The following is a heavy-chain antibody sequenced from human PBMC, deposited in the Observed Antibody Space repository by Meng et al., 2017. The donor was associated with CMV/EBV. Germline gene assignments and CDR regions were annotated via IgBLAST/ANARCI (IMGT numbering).Heavy chain of an antibody. CDR3: ARDYVVGATTAYFQH. D-gene: IGHD1-26*01. CDR2: ISSSSSYI. V-gene: IGHV3-21*01. J-gene: IGHJ1*01. Sequence: GGSLRLSCAASGFTFSSYSMNWVRQAPGKGLEWVSSISSSSSYIYYADSVKGRFTISRDNAKNSLYLQMNSLRAEDTAVYYCARDYVVGATTAYFQHWGQGTRVTVSS. CDR1: GFTFSSYS.